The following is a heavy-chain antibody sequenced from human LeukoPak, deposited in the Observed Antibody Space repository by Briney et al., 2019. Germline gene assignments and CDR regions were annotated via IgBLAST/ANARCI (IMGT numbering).Heavy chain of an antibody. V-gene: IGHV3-9*01. CDR1: GFTFDDYA. J-gene: IGHJ5*02. CDR2: ISWNSGSI. CDR3: AKEFRSGYYFPWFDP. Sequence: GGSLRLSCAASGFTFDDYAVHWVRQAPGEGLEWVSGISWNSGSIGYADSVKGRFTISRDNAKNSLYLQMNSLRAEDTALYYCAKEFRSGYYFPWFDPWGQGTLVTVSS. D-gene: IGHD3-22*01.